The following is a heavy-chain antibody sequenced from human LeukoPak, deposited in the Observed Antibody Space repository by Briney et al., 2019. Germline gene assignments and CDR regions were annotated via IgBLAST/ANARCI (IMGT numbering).Heavy chain of an antibody. V-gene: IGHV3-7*01. CDR3: ATYTHWVAGDV. CDR2: MNQDGSAK. J-gene: IGHJ6*02. Sequence: GGSLRLSCAASGFTFSDSLMSWVRQAPGKGLEWVANMNQDGSAKGYVDSVKGRFTISRDNARNSLYLQMSILRPEDTAVYYCATYTHWVAGDVWGQGTTVTVSS. D-gene: IGHD3-16*01. CDR1: GFTFSDSL.